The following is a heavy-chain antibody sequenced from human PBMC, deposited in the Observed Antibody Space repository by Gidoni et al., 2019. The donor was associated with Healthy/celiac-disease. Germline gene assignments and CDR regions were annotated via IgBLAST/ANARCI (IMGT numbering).Heavy chain of an antibody. Sequence: QVQLVQSGAAVKKPAASVQVSCNNTVYTFPSYDINWVRQDTGKGLEWMGWINPNSGNTGYAQKFQCRVTMTRNTSISTAYMELSSLRAVDTAVYYCARGRRIAAAGTLVFWGQGTLVTVSS. CDR3: ARGRRIAAAGTLVF. J-gene: IGHJ4*02. CDR1: VYTFPSYD. CDR2: INPNSGNT. V-gene: IGHV1-8*01. D-gene: IGHD6-13*01.